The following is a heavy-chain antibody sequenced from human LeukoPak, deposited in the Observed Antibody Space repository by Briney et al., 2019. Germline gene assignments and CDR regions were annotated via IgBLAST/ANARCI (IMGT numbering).Heavy chain of an antibody. Sequence: GGSLRLSCAASGFTFSTRWMSWVRQAPGKGLEWVANINEDGSEKNYVESLKGRFTISRDNAKNSLYLQMNSLRAEDTALYYCARGRPHGNDYWGQGTLVTVSS. CDR2: INEDGSEK. CDR3: ARGRPHGNDY. V-gene: IGHV3-7*01. CDR1: GFTFSTRW. J-gene: IGHJ4*02. D-gene: IGHD4-23*01.